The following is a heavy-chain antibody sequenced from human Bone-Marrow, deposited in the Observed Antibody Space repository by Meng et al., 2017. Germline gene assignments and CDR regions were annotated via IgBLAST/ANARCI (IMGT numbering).Heavy chain of an antibody. CDR1: GFTFSSYW. CDR3: ARTGIYGSGSYDDY. J-gene: IGHJ4*02. D-gene: IGHD3-10*01. V-gene: IGHV3-7*01. CDR2: IKQDGSEK. Sequence: GESLKISCAASGFTFSSYWMSWVRQAPGKGLEWVANIKQDGSEKYYVDSVKGRFTISRDNAKNSLYLQMNSLRAEDTAVYYCARTGIYGSGSYDDYWGQGKLVNGAS.